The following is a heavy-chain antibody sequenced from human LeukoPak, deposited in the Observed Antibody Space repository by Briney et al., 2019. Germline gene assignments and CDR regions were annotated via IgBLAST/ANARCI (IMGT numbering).Heavy chain of an antibody. CDR2: ITPDGGDK. Sequence: GGSLRLSCAASGFTFNTFWMTWARQAPGKGLEWVANITPDGGDKHPVDSVRGRFPISRDNAENSLYLQMHSLRAEDTAVYYCARHLDWAFDYWGQGTLVTVS. D-gene: IGHD2-21*01. CDR3: ARHLDWAFDY. V-gene: IGHV3-7*01. J-gene: IGHJ4*02. CDR1: GFTFNTFW.